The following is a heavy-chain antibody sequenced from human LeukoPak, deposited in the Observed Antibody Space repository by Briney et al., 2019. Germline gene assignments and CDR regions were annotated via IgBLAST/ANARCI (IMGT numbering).Heavy chain of an antibody. CDR1: GHTFTGYY. V-gene: IGHV1-2*02. CDR3: ARVMGTYCGGNCYSGFDY. CDR2: INPNSGGT. D-gene: IGHD2-21*01. Sequence: ASVKVSCKASGHTFTGYYMHWVRQAPGQGLEWMAWINPNSGGTNYAQKFQGRVTMTRDTSISTAYMELSRLRSDDTAVYYCARVMGTYCGGNCYSGFDYWGQGTLVTVSS. J-gene: IGHJ4*02.